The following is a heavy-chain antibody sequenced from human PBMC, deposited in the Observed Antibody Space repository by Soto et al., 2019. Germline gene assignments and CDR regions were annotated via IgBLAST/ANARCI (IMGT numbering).Heavy chain of an antibody. J-gene: IGHJ3*02. CDR2: VTSDGRDT. CDR1: GFRFSDYW. V-gene: IGHV3-74*01. Sequence: EVQVVESGGALVQPGGSLRLSCAASGFRFSDYWMHWVRQVPGKGLVWVSRVTSDGRDTIYADSVMGRFTVSRDNAKNTRFLQMNSLRIDDTAMYYCARGAVDHAFDIWGQGTMVTVSS. CDR3: ARGAVDHAFDI. D-gene: IGHD3-9*01.